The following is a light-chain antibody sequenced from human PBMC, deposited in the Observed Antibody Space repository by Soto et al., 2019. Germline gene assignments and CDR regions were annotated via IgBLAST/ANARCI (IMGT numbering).Light chain of an antibody. Sequence: DIHITHSPSSLSSFVLYIVTISCLASQSISSYLSWYQQKPGKAPKLLIFVASTLQTGVPSRFSGSGSGTDFTLTIGSLQPEDFATYYCQQTYITPRTFGQGTKVDIK. V-gene: IGKV1-39*01. CDR2: VAS. CDR1: QSISSY. J-gene: IGKJ1*01. CDR3: QQTYITPRT.